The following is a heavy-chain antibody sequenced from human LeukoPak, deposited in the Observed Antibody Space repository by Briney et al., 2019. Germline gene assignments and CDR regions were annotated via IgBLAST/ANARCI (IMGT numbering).Heavy chain of an antibody. V-gene: IGHV3-11*01. J-gene: IGHJ5*02. D-gene: IGHD6-13*01. CDR1: GFTFSDYY. Sequence: GGSLRLSCAASGFTFSDYYMSWIRQAPGKGLEWVSYISSSGSTKYYADSVKGRFTISRDNAKNSLYLQMNSLRAEDTAVYYCARVLAAAENWFDPWGQGTLVTVSS. CDR2: ISSSGSTK. CDR3: ARVLAAAENWFDP.